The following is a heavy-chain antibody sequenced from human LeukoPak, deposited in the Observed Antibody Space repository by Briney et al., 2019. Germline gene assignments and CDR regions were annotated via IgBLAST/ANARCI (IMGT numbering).Heavy chain of an antibody. Sequence: GGSLRLSCTASGFTFSNYWMIWVRQAPGKGLEWVSIIRQDGNEKYSVDSVRGRFTISRDNARTSLYLQMDSLRAEDTAVYHCAGVKDYGSGSYYPTFDYWGQGTLVTVSS. CDR2: IRQDGNEK. D-gene: IGHD3-10*01. J-gene: IGHJ4*02. CDR3: AGVKDYGSGSYYPTFDY. V-gene: IGHV3-7*03. CDR1: GFTFSNYW.